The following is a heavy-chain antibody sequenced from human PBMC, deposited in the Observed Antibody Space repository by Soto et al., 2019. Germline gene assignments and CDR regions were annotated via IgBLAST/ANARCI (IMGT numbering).Heavy chain of an antibody. V-gene: IGHV1-69*01. D-gene: IGHD3-22*01. CDR1: GGSFSDYA. CDR2: IIPMLGIA. J-gene: IGHJ6*02. CDR3: ARDGDYYDSSGFQRDYPCSGMDV. Sequence: QVQLVQSGADVKKPWSSVKVSCQASGGSFSDYAISWVRQAPGQGLEWMGGIIPMLGIADNAQKFQGRVIITADEYTSTVYMELSSLRSEDTAVYYCARDGDYYDSSGFQRDYPCSGMDVWGQGTTVTVAS.